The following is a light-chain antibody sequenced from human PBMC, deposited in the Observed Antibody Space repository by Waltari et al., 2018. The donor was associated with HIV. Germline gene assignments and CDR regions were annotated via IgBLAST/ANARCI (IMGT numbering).Light chain of an antibody. CDR3: QQYYSSPPT. V-gene: IGKV4-1*01. CDR1: QSVLFSSNNKNN. Sequence: DIVMTQSPDSLAVYLGERATINCKSSQSVLFSSNNKNNLAWYQQKPGQPPKLLIYWASTRESGVPDRFSGSGSGTDFTLTISTLQAEDVAIYYCQQYYSSPPTFGQGTKVEIK. J-gene: IGKJ1*01. CDR2: WAS.